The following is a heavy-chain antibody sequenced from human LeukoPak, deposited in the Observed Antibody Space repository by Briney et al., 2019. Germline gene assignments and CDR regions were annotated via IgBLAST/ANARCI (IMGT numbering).Heavy chain of an antibody. D-gene: IGHD2-2*01. CDR1: GNTFTTSD. Sequence: ASVKVSCKARGNTFTTSDFVWVRQAPGQGLEWMGEISPHSGTTLYPQRFLGRVSISADSSSSTVFIEMNSLTFEDTAIYYCAAKKPYCSNTSCRGFDLWGQGTEVIVTS. CDR3: AAKKPYCSNTSCRGFDL. V-gene: IGHV1-69*13. CDR2: ISPHSGTT. J-gene: IGHJ3*01.